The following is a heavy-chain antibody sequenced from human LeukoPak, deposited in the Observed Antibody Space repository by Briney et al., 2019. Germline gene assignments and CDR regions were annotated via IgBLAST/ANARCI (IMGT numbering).Heavy chain of an antibody. CDR2: INPNSGGT. D-gene: IGHD5-12*01. V-gene: IGHV1-2*02. J-gene: IGHJ5*02. CDR1: GYTFTGYY. Sequence: ASVKVSCKASGYTFTGYYMHWVRQAPGQGLEWMGWINPNSGGTNYAQKFQGRVTMTRDTSISTAYMELSRLRSDDTAVYYCARAIPPNRGYSGYDPKFNWFDPWGQGTLVTVSS. CDR3: ARAIPPNRGYSGYDPKFNWFDP.